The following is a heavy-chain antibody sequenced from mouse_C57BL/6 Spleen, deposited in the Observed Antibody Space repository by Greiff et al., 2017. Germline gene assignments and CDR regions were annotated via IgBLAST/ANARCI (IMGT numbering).Heavy chain of an antibody. CDR3: ARNYGSSLYYAMDY. D-gene: IGHD1-1*01. V-gene: IGHV1-82*01. CDR1: GYAFSSSW. J-gene: IGHJ4*01. CDR2: IYPGDGDT. Sequence: QVQLQQSGPELVKPGASVKISCKASGYAFSSSWMNWVKQRPGKGLEWIGRIYPGDGDTNYNGKFKGKATLTADKSSSTAYMQLSSLTSEDSAVXFCARNYGSSLYYAMDYWGQGTSVTVSS.